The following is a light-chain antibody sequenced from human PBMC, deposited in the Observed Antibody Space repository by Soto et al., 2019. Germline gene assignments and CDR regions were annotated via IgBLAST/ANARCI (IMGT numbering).Light chain of an antibody. J-gene: IGLJ2*01. V-gene: IGLV6-57*01. CDR1: SGSIATKY. CDR2: ENN. CDR3: QSSDSSNNVV. Sequence: NFMLTQPHSVSESPGKTIIISCTRTSGSIATKYVQWYQQRPGSSPTIMIYENNRRSSGVPDRFSGSIDSSSNSASLTISGLKTEDEADYYCQSSDSSNNVVFGGGTKVTVL.